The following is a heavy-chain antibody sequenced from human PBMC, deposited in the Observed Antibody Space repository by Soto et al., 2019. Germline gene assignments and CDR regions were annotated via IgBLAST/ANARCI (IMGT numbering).Heavy chain of an antibody. D-gene: IGHD4-4*01. J-gene: IGHJ6*02. CDR2: ISGSGVNP. V-gene: IGHV3-23*01. CDR3: VRHAKLTTVNDIVGYYYGLDV. Sequence: GGSLRLSCAASGFTFSTFDMSWVRQPPGKGLEWVSVISGSGVNPYYADSVKGRFTISRDNSKTTLYLQMNSLRAEDTALYYCVRHAKLTTVNDIVGYYYGLDVWGQGTTVTVSS. CDR1: GFTFSTFD.